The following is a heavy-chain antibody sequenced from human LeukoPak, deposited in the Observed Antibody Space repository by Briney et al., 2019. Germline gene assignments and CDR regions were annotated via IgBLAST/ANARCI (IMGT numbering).Heavy chain of an antibody. V-gene: IGHV4-4*02. CDR1: GASISGTNW. D-gene: IGHD6-19*01. CDR3: ARRYSSGWYRYYYMDV. Sequence: SETLSLTCAVSGASISGTNWWSWVRQPPGKGLEWLGEIDHIGRTTYNPSLKSRVTLSVDTSKNQFSLKLSSVTAADTAVYYCARRYSSGWYRYYYMDVWGKGTTVTISS. J-gene: IGHJ6*03. CDR2: IDHIGRT.